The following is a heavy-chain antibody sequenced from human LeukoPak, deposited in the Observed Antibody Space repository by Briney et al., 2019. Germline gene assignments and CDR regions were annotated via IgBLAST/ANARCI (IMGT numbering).Heavy chain of an antibody. V-gene: IGHV3-64*01. Sequence: GGSLRLSCAASGFTFSSYAMHWVRQAPGKGLEYVSAISSNGGSTYYANSVKGRFTISRDNSKNTLYLQMGSLRAEDMAVYYCARDIGGGGYSYGSPDYWGQATLVTVSS. CDR2: ISSNGGST. D-gene: IGHD5-18*01. CDR3: ARDIGGGGYSYGSPDY. J-gene: IGHJ4*02. CDR1: GFTFSSYA.